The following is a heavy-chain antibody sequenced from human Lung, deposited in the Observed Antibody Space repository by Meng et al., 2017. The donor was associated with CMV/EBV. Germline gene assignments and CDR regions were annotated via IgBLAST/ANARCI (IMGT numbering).Heavy chain of an antibody. CDR3: ASFPPPGKQWLVTDY. CDR2: IYHSGST. J-gene: IGHJ4*02. D-gene: IGHD6-19*01. Sequence: VQLEGSGPGLVKPSGTLALTCAVPGCSISSSNWWSWVRQPPGKGLEWIGEIYHSGSTNYNPSLKSRVTISVDKSKNQFSLKLSSVTAADTAVYYCASFPPPGKQWLVTDYWGQGTLVTVSS. V-gene: IGHV4-4*02. CDR1: GCSISSSNW.